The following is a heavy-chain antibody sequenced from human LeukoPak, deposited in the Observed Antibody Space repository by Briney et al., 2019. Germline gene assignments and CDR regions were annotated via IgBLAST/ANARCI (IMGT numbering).Heavy chain of an antibody. CDR1: KFAFNNAW. V-gene: IGHV3-15*01. Sequence: GGSLRLSCAASKFAFNNAWMSWFRQAPGKGLEWVGHIKSKTDDGTTDYAAPVQGRFTISRDDSKDRLYLQMDSLKTEDTAVYYCTAVPHDSAVWGQGTLVTVSS. CDR3: TAVPHDSAV. J-gene: IGHJ4*02. D-gene: IGHD3-22*01. CDR2: IKSKTDDGTT.